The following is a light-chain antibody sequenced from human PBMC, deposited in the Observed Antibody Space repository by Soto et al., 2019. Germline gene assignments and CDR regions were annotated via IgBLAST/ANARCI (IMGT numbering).Light chain of an antibody. CDR1: QSVRSN. Sequence: IVMTQSPATLSVSPGERATLSCRASQSVRSNLAWYQQKPGQAPRLLIHGASTRATGIPDRFRGSGSGTEFTLTISSLQSEDFALYYCQQYSNWPPYTFGQGTKVDIK. CDR2: GAS. V-gene: IGKV3-15*01. J-gene: IGKJ2*01. CDR3: QQYSNWPPYT.